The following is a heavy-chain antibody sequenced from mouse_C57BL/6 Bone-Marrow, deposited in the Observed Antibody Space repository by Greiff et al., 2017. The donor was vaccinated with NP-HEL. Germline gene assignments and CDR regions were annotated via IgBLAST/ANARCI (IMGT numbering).Heavy chain of an antibody. CDR1: GYTFTSYW. V-gene: IGHV1-64*01. CDR2: IHPNSGST. J-gene: IGHJ4*01. Sequence: VQLQQPGAELVKPGASVKLSCKASGYTFTSYWMHWVKQRPGQGLEWIGMIHPNSGSTNYNEKFKSKATLTVDKSSSTAYMQLSSLTSEDSAVYYCDFFGDYAMDYWGQGTSVTVSS. CDR3: DFFGDYAMDY.